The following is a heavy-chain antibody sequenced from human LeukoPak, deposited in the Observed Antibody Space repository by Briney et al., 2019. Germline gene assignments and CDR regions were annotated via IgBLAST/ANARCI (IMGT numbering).Heavy chain of an antibody. CDR1: GGSISSYY. CDR3: ASARSRRTSYFNY. D-gene: IGHD1-14*01. J-gene: IGHJ4*02. CDR2: IYYSGST. Sequence: SETLSLTCTVSGGSISSYYWSWIRQPPGKGLEWIGYIYYSGSTNYNPSLKSRVTISVDTSKNQFSLKLSSVTAADAAVYYCASARSRRTSYFNYWRQGTLVTVSS. V-gene: IGHV4-59*12.